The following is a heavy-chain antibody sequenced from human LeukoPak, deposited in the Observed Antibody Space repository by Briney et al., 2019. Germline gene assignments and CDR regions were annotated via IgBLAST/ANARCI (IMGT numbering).Heavy chain of an antibody. V-gene: IGHV1-18*01. Sequence: ASVKVSCKASGYTFTSYGISWVRQSPGQGLEWMGWISAYNGNTNYAQKIQGRVTMTTDTSTSTAYMELRSLRSDDTAVYYCARESKYEGATSSLGFDYWGQGTLVTVSS. CDR1: GYTFTSYG. CDR2: ISAYNGNT. CDR3: ARESKYEGATSSLGFDY. D-gene: IGHD1-26*01. J-gene: IGHJ4*02.